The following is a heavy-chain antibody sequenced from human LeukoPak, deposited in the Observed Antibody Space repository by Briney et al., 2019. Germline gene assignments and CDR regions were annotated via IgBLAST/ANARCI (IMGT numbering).Heavy chain of an antibody. V-gene: IGHV7-4-1*02. D-gene: IGHD6-13*01. CDR3: AREGRSGSSWFLAN. J-gene: IGHJ4*02. CDR1: GYTFTNYA. CDR2: INTNTGNP. Sequence: ASVKVSCKASGYTFTNYAVNWVRQAPGQGLEWMGWINTNTGNPTYAQGFPGRFVFSLDTSVSTAYLQINSLKAEDTAVYYCAREGRSGSSWFLANWGQGVLVTVSS.